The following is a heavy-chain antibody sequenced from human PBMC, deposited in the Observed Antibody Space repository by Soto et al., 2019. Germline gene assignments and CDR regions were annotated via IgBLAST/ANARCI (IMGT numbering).Heavy chain of an antibody. Sequence: SETLSLTCVVSGGSLSSYYWSWIRQPPGKGLEWIGYIYYSGSTNYNPSLKSRVTISVDTSKNQFSLKLSSVTAADTAVYYCAREQVGATAAIDYWGQGTLVTVSS. J-gene: IGHJ4*02. CDR2: IYYSGST. CDR3: AREQVGATAAIDY. D-gene: IGHD1-26*01. CDR1: GGSLSSYY. V-gene: IGHV4-59*01.